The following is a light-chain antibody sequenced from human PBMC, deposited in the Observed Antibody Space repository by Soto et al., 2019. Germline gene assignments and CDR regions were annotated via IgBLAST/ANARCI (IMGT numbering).Light chain of an antibody. V-gene: IGKV3-11*01. J-gene: IGKJ5*01. CDR1: PSVSSN. CDR2: GAS. Sequence: EIVLTQSPATLSLSPGERVTLSCRASPSVSSNLAWYQQKPGQAPRLLMYGASNRATGIPARFSGSGSGTDFTLTISSLQPEDFAVYHCQQRSDWPITFGQGTRLEIK. CDR3: QQRSDWPIT.